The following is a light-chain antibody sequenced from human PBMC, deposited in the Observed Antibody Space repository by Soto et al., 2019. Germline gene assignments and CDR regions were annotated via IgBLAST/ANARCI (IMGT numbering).Light chain of an antibody. V-gene: IGLV4-69*01. CDR2: LNSDGSH. CDR3: QTWGTGVV. Sequence: QLVLTQSPSASASLGASVKLTCTLSSAHSSYAIAWHQQQPEKGPRYLMKLNSDGSHSKGDGIPDRFSGSSSEAERYLTISSLQSEDEADYYCQTWGTGVVFGGGTKLTVL. CDR1: SAHSSYA. J-gene: IGLJ2*01.